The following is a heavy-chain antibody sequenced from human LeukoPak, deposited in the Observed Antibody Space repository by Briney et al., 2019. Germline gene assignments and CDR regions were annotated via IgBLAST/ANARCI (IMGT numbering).Heavy chain of an antibody. J-gene: IGHJ4*02. CDR2: INDSGST. CDR1: GGSFSGYY. Sequence: PSETLSLTCAVYGGSFSGYYWSWIRQPPGKGLEWIGEINDSGSTNYNPSLKSRVTISVDTSKNQFSLKLSSVTAADTAVYYCARELVDYDFWSGYYPKYYFDYWGQGTLVTVSS. D-gene: IGHD3-3*01. CDR3: ARELVDYDFWSGYYPKYYFDY. V-gene: IGHV4-34*01.